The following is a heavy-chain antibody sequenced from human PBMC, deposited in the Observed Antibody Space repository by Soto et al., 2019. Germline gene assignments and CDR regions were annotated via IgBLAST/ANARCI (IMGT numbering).Heavy chain of an antibody. CDR1: GYTFTSYG. CDR2: ISAYNGNT. D-gene: IGHD5-12*01. Sequence: GASVKVSCKVSGYTFTSYGISWVRQAPGQGLEWMGWISAYNGNTNYAQKLQGRVTMTTDTSTSTAYMELRSLRSDDTAVYYCARSGPYSGYVRGGVYWGQGTLVTVSS. CDR3: ARSGPYSGYVRGGVY. V-gene: IGHV1-18*01. J-gene: IGHJ4*02.